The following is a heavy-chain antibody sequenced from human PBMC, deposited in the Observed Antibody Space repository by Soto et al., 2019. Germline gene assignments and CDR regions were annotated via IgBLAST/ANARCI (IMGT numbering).Heavy chain of an antibody. CDR1: VVSISSSNW. J-gene: IGHJ4*02. V-gene: IGHV4-4*02. CDR2: IYHSGST. Sequence: SETLSLTCAFSVVSISSSNWWSWVRQPPGKGLEWIGEIYHSGSTNYNQSLKSRVTISVDKSKNQFSLKLSSVTAADTAVYYCARRSRSCYAGFEYWAQGTLVTVSS. CDR3: ARRSRSCYAGFEY. D-gene: IGHD2-2*01.